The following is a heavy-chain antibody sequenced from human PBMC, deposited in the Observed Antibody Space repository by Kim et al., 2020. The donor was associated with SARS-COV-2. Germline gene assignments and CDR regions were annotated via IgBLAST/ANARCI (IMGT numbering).Heavy chain of an antibody. CDR2: ST. Sequence: STYYNPSLKSRVTISVDTSKNQFSLKLSSVTAADTAVYYCARDSDGIFDYWGQGTLVTVSS. J-gene: IGHJ4*02. D-gene: IGHD1-20*01. V-gene: IGHV4-30-2*04. CDR3: ARDSDGIFDY.